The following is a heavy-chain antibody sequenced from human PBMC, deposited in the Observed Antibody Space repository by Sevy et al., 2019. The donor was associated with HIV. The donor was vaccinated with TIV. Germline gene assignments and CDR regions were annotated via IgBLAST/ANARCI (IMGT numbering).Heavy chain of an antibody. D-gene: IGHD3-22*01. CDR3: TRVDSSGHSDY. CDR1: GGSVSGYF. V-gene: IGHV4-59*02. Sequence: SETLSLTCTVSGGSVSGYFWSWIRQPPGRGQEWIGNIHHSGTTKYNPSLKSRLTISVDTSKNQFSLILTSATAADTAVYYCTRVDSSGHSDYWGQGTPVTVSS. CDR2: IHHSGTT. J-gene: IGHJ4*02.